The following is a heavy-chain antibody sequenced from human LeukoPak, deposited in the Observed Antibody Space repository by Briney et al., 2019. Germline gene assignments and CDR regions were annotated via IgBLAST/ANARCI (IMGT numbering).Heavy chain of an antibody. J-gene: IGHJ6*02. D-gene: IGHD5-12*01. CDR3: ARGSVRLGMDV. Sequence: TGGSLRLSCEASGITFSTSDMHWVRQAPGKGLEWVSVIGTAGDTYYADSVKGRFTISRENAKNSLYLQMNSLRAGDTAVYYCARGSVRLGMDVWGQGTTVTVSS. V-gene: IGHV3-13*01. CDR1: GITFSTSD. CDR2: IGTAGDT.